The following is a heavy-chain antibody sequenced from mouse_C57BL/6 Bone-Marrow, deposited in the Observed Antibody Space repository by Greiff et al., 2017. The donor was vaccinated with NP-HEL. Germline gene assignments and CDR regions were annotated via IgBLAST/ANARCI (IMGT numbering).Heavy chain of an antibody. CDR1: GFSLTSYG. CDR3: AKRNHRDYGSAMDY. J-gene: IGHJ4*01. Sequence: VKLMESGPGLVAPSQSLSITCTVSGFSLTSYGVDWVRQPPGKGLEWLGVIWGGGSTNYNSALMSRLSISKDNSKSQVFLKMSSLQTDDTAMYYCAKRNHRDYGSAMDYWGQGTSVTVSA. CDR2: IWGGGST. D-gene: IGHD2-13*01. V-gene: IGHV2-9*01.